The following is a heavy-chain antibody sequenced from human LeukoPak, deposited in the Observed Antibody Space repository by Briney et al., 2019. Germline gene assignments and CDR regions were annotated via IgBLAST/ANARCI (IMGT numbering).Heavy chain of an antibody. D-gene: IGHD6-13*01. Sequence: PGGSLRLSCAASGFTFSSYAMHWVRQAPGKGLEWVAVISYDGSNKYYADSVKGRFTISRDNSKNTLYLQMNSLRAEDTAVYYCARDRVRYSSSSFDYWGQGTLVTVSS. V-gene: IGHV3-30-3*01. CDR1: GFTFSSYA. CDR2: ISYDGSNK. CDR3: ARDRVRYSSSSFDY. J-gene: IGHJ4*02.